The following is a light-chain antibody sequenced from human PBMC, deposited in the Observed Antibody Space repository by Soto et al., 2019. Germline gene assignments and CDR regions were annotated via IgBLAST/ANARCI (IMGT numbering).Light chain of an antibody. CDR1: QSVSSSY. V-gene: IGKV3-20*01. J-gene: IGKJ4*01. CDR2: GAS. Sequence: EIVLTLSPGTLSLSPGERATLSCRASQSVSSSYLAWYQQKPGQAPRLLIYGASSRATGIPDRFSGSGSGTDFTLTITRLEPEDFAVYYCQQYGSSPPNLTFGGGTKVDIK. CDR3: QQYGSSPPNLT.